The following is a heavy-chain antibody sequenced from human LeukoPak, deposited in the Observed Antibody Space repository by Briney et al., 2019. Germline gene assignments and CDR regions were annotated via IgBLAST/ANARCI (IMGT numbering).Heavy chain of an antibody. V-gene: IGHV4-4*07. D-gene: IGHD2-21*02. CDR1: AGSISSYY. CDR3: ARVTDPRYNWFDP. J-gene: IGHJ5*02. CDR2: IHASGST. Sequence: SETLSLTCTVSAGSISSYYWTWIRQPAGKGPEWIGRIHASGSTNYNPSLKSRVNMSVDTSKNQFSLKLNSVTAADTAVYYCARVTDPRYNWFDPWGQGTLVTLSS.